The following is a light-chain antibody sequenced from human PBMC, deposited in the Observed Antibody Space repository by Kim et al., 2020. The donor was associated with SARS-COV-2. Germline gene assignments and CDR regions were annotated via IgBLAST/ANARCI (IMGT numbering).Light chain of an antibody. V-gene: IGLV2-14*03. CDR3: SSYSGSNNFGV. J-gene: IGLJ2*01. Sequence: SITISCTGTSSDVGGYNYVSWYQQHPGKAPKLMIYDVSNRPSGVSNRFSGSKSGNAASLTISGLQAEDEADYYCSSYSGSNNFGVFGGGTQLTVL. CDR1: SSDVGGYNY. CDR2: DVS.